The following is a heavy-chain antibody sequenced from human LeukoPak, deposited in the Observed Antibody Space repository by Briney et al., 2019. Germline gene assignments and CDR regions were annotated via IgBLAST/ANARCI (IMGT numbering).Heavy chain of an antibody. CDR3: ARSSLGTITAGPFDY. J-gene: IGHJ4*02. CDR2: ISGHQGNT. Sequence: ASVKVSCKASGYTFTTYGIHWVRQAPGQGLEWMGWISGHQGNTKYAQKFQGRVTMTIDTSTSTAYMELRSLRSDDTAIYFCARSSLGTITAGPFDYWGQGTLVAVSS. V-gene: IGHV1-18*01. CDR1: GYTFTTYG. D-gene: IGHD5-12*01.